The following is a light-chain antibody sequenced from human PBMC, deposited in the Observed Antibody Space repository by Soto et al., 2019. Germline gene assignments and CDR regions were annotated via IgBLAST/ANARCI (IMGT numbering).Light chain of an antibody. J-gene: IGKJ1*01. Sequence: EIVMTQSPATLSVSPGERATLSCRASQSVSSNLAWYQQKPGQAPRLLIYGASTRATGIPARFSGSGSGTEFTLTISSLPSEDFAVYYCQQYNNWPPWTFGQETKVEIK. V-gene: IGKV3-15*01. CDR3: QQYNNWPPWT. CDR2: GAS. CDR1: QSVSSN.